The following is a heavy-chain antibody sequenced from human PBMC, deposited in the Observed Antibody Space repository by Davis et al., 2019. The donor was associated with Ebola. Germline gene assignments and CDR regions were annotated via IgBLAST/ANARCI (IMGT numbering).Heavy chain of an antibody. CDR1: GFTFSSYW. CDR3: ARGYSSSWFSRSKYFDY. V-gene: IGHV3-7*04. J-gene: IGHJ4*02. D-gene: IGHD6-13*01. Sequence: GESLKISCAASGFTFSSYWMSWVRQAPGKGLEWVANIKQDGSEKYYVDSVKGRFTISRDNAKNSLYLQMNSLRAEDTAVYYCARGYSSSWFSRSKYFDYWGQGTLVTVSS. CDR2: IKQDGSEK.